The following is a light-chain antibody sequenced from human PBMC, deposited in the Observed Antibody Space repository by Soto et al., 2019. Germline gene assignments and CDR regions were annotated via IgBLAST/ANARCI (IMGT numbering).Light chain of an antibody. CDR2: EVS. Sequence: QSALAQPPSASGSHGQSVTISCTGTSSDVGGYKFVSWYQHHPGKAPKLMIYEVSKRPSGVPDRFSGSKAGNTASLTVSGLQAGDEADYYCSSYAGSNTVVFGGGTKLTVL. J-gene: IGLJ2*01. CDR1: SSDVGGYKF. CDR3: SSYAGSNTVV. V-gene: IGLV2-8*01.